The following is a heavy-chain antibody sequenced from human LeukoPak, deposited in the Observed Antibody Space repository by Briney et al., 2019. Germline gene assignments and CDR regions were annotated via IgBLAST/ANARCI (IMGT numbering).Heavy chain of an antibody. Sequence: GGSLRLSCEASGFTFNNYAMHWVRQAPGKGLEWVSGISWDRGTTGYGDSVKGRFTISRDNAKYSLYLQMNSLRAEDTAVYYCARDRWGYSYGGDWGQGTLVTVSS. CDR1: GFTFNNYA. D-gene: IGHD5-18*01. V-gene: IGHV3-9*01. CDR3: ARDRWGYSYGGD. CDR2: ISWDRGTT. J-gene: IGHJ4*02.